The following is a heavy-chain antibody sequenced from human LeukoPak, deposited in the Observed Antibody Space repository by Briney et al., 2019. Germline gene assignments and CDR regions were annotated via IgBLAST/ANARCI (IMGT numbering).Heavy chain of an antibody. V-gene: IGHV3-30*02. Sequence: GGSLRLTCAASGFTFTNFGMHWVRQAPGKGLEWVAFINYLGSTRFYADSAKGRFTVSRDDSMSTLYLQMNSLRPEDMAVYYCAKDRDWAFDYWGQGTLVTVSS. CDR2: INYLGSTR. J-gene: IGHJ4*02. CDR3: AKDRDWAFDY. CDR1: GFTFTNFG. D-gene: IGHD3/OR15-3a*01.